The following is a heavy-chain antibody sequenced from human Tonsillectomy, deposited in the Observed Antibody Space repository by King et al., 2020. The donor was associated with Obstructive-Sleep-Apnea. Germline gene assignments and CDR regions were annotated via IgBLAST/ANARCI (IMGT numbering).Heavy chain of an antibody. CDR2: IKQDGRET. D-gene: IGHD6-19*01. CDR3: AGATGWRIDD. Sequence: VQLVESGGGLVQPGGSLRLSCEASGFTFSSYWMNWVRQAPAEGLEWGANIKQDGRETRYMDSVKGSFTISRDNAKNSLYLQMNRLRVEDTVIYYCAGATGWRIDDWGQGTLVTVSS. J-gene: IGHJ4*02. CDR1: GFTFSSYW. V-gene: IGHV3-7*04.